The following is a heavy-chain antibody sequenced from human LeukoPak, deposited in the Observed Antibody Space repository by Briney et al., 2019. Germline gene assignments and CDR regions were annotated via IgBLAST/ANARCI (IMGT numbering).Heavy chain of an antibody. J-gene: IGHJ6*03. D-gene: IGHD2-2*01. Sequence: SETLSLTCTVSGGSISSYYWSWIRQPPGKGLEWIGYIFYSGSTNYNPSLRSRVTISVDTSKNQFSLKLSSVTAADTAVYYCARVGGDCSSTSCYAGTDYYYYMDVWGKGTTVTVSS. CDR2: IFYSGST. CDR3: ARVGGDCSSTSCYAGTDYYYYMDV. CDR1: GGSISSYY. V-gene: IGHV4-59*01.